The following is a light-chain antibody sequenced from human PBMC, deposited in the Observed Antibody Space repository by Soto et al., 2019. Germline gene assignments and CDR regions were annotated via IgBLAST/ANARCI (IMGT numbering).Light chain of an antibody. J-gene: IGKJ5*01. CDR1: QGISSY. Sequence: EIRLTQAPSVESASXAHIVALNCRASQGISSYLAWYQQKPGKAPKLLIYAASTLQSGVPSRFSGSGSGTEFTLTTSSLQPGDFATYYCQPLNRYPAFAQGTRLEIK. CDR3: QPLNRYPA. V-gene: IGKV1-9*01. CDR2: AAS.